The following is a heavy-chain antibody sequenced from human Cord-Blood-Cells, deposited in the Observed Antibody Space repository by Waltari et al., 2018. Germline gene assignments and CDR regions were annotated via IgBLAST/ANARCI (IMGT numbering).Heavy chain of an antibody. Sequence: QVQLQESGPGLVKPSETLSLTCAGPGYSISSGYYWGWVRPPPGKGLEWIGSIYHSGSTYYNPSLKSRVTISVDTSKNQFSLKLSSVTAADTAVYYCARETGWGLGLGRYFDYWGQGTLVTVSS. CDR2: IYHSGST. J-gene: IGHJ4*02. V-gene: IGHV4-38-2*02. D-gene: IGHD7-27*01. CDR1: GYSISSGYY. CDR3: ARETGWGLGLGRYFDY.